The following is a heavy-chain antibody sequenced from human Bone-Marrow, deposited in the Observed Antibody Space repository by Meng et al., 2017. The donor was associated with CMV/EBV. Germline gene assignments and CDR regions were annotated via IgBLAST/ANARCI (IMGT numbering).Heavy chain of an antibody. CDR2: MNPNSGNT. CDR1: GYTFTSYD. D-gene: IGHD6-6*01. V-gene: IGHV1-8*01. J-gene: IGHJ6*02. CDR3: ARGTYSSSSFGFYYYYYGKDV. Sequence: ASVKVSCKASGYTFTSYDINWVRQATGQGLEWMGWMNPNSGNTGYAQKFQGRVTMTRNTSISTAYMELSSLRSEDTAVYYCARGTYSSSSFGFYYYYYGKDVWGQGTTVTVSS.